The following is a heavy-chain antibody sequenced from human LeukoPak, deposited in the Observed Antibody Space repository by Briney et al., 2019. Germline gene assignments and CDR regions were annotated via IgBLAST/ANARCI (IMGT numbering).Heavy chain of an antibody. V-gene: IGHV1-24*01. D-gene: IGHD2-21*01. J-gene: IGHJ6*03. CDR3: ATGVYCATTTCPGYQHYYYFMDV. CDR1: GFTLADLS. Sequence: ASVKVSCKDPGFTLADLSMHWVRQAPGKGLEWVGGFDRKNGDTIYAQRFRGRVTLTEDTATGTAYMDLSSLSAGDTAVYYCATGVYCATTTCPGYQHYYYFMDVWGKGTTVTVSS. CDR2: FDRKNGDT.